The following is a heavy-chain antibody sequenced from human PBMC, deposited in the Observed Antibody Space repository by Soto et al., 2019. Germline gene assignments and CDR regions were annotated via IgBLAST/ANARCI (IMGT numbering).Heavy chain of an antibody. CDR2: IYYSGST. CDR1: GGSISSGGYY. V-gene: IGHV4-31*03. CDR3: ARYSGSYGRNWFDP. D-gene: IGHD1-26*01. J-gene: IGHJ5*02. Sequence: PSETLSLTCTVSGGSISSGGYYWSWIRQHPGKGLEWIGYIYYSGSTYYNPSLKSRVTISVDTSKNQFSLKLSSVTAADTAVYYCARYSGSYGRNWFDPWGQGTLVTVSS.